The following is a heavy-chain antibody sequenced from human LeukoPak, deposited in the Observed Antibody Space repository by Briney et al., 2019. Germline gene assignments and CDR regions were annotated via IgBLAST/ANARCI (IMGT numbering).Heavy chain of an antibody. Sequence: PGRSLRLSCAASGFTFSSYAMHWVRQAPGKGLEWVTIISFDGSNKYYADSVKGRFTISRDNSKNTLYLQMNSLRAEDTAVYYCARDRKQLLWGRKKYYFDYWSQGTLVTVSS. V-gene: IGHV3-30*04. CDR3: ARDRKQLLWGRKKYYFDY. CDR1: GFTFSSYA. J-gene: IGHJ4*02. CDR2: ISFDGSNK. D-gene: IGHD2-2*01.